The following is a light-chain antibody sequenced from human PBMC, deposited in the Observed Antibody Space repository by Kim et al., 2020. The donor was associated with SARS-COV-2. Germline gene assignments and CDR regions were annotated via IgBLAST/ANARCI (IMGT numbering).Light chain of an antibody. CDR1: RSVGIS. CDR2: DAS. V-gene: IGKV3-11*01. Sequence: AGEGATLCTRASRSVGISLTWYQRTPGQAPRLLIYDASIRTTGIPDRFSGSGSGTDFTLTIGSLEPRDCTIYYCQQRGSWPPALTFGGGTKVDIK. CDR3: QQRGSWPPALT. J-gene: IGKJ4*01.